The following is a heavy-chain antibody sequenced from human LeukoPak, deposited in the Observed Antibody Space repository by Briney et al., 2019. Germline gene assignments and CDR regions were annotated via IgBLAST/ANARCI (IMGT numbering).Heavy chain of an antibody. Sequence: GGSLRLSCAASGFTFSDHYMSWIRQAPGKGLEWVSYISSSGSTIYYADSVKGRFTISRDNAKNSLYLQMNSLRAEDTAVYYCARRYYGSGSYYYYMDVWGKGTTVTISS. CDR3: ARRYYGSGSYYYYMDV. V-gene: IGHV3-11*01. CDR2: ISSSGSTI. J-gene: IGHJ6*03. CDR1: GFTFSDHY. D-gene: IGHD3-10*01.